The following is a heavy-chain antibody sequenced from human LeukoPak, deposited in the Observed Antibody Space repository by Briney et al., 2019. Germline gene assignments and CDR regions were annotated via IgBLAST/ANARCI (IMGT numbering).Heavy chain of an antibody. V-gene: IGHV3-30*18. Sequence: AGGSLRLSCAASGFTFSNYGMHWVRQAPGKGLERVAVISYDGSNKYYADSVKGRFTISRDNSKNTLYLQMNSLRAEDTAVYYCAKNQDAGYSSSCLDYWGQGTLVTVSS. CDR3: AKNQDAGYSSSCLDY. D-gene: IGHD6-13*01. CDR2: ISYDGSNK. CDR1: GFTFSNYG. J-gene: IGHJ4*02.